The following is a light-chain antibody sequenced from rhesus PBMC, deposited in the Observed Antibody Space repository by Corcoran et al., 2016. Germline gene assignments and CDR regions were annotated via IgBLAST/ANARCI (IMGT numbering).Light chain of an antibody. CDR3: QQYNDLIPT. CDR2: GAY. Sequence: EIVMMQSPATLPLSPGETATLSCRASQSVGTYLAWYHQKPGQAPQLPVHGAYFRAAGIPDRVSGSGSGTDVILPISSLAPEDFGVYHCQQYNDLIPTFGRGTKVEIK. CDR1: QSVGTY. V-gene: IGKV3-40*03. J-gene: IGKJ1*01.